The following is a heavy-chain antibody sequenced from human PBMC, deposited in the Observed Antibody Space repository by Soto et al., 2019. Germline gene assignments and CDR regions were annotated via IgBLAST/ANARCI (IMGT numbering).Heavy chain of an antibody. CDR1: GGTFRTYA. J-gene: IGHJ6*02. Sequence: QVQLVQSGPEVKKPGSSVKVSCKASGGTFRTYAVSWVRRAPGHGLEWLGGIIPAHDTPNYAPRFEGRVTITADESTNTAYMELNSLTSDDTAVYYCSRDRRAYNRRKENYFYGMDVWGQGTTVTVSS. D-gene: IGHD1-1*01. V-gene: IGHV1-69*01. CDR3: SRDRRAYNRRKENYFYGMDV. CDR2: IIPAHDTP.